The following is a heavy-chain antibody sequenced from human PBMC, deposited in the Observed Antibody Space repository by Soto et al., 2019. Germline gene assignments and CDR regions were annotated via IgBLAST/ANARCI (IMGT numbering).Heavy chain of an antibody. CDR1: GFTYNNYA. J-gene: IGHJ4*02. CDR2: ISSSGYSA. CDR3: AKGSVVVAAKFDS. V-gene: IGHV3-23*01. D-gene: IGHD2-21*02. Sequence: GGSLRLSCAASGFTYNNYAMGWVHQAPGKGLEWVSAISSSGYSAYYADSVKGRFTISRDNSRNTMFLQMNKLSAEDTAVYYCAKGSVVVAAKFDSWGQGTQVTVSS.